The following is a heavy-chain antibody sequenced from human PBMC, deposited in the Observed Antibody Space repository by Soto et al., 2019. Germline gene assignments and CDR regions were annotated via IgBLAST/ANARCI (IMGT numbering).Heavy chain of an antibody. Sequence: GESLKISCKGSGYSFTSYWIGWVRQVPGKGLEWMGIIYPGDSDTRYSPSFQGQVTISADKSISTAYLQWSSLKASDTAMYYCARRGRYYYDSSGYPESAAFDIWGQGTLVTVSS. J-gene: IGHJ3*02. D-gene: IGHD3-22*01. V-gene: IGHV5-51*01. CDR3: ARRGRYYYDSSGYPESAAFDI. CDR1: GYSFTSYW. CDR2: IYPGDSDT.